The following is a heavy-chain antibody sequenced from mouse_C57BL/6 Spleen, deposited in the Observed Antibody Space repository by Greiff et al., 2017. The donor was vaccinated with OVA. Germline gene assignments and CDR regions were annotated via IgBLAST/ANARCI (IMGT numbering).Heavy chain of an antibody. CDR3: ARSTRDYFDY. J-gene: IGHJ2*01. Sequence: QVQLQQPGAELVKPGASVKLSCKASGYTFTSYWMHWVKQRPGQGLEWIGMIHPNSGSTNYNEKFKSQAALTVDKSSSTAYMQLSSLTSEDSAVYYCARSTRDYFDYWGQGTTLTVAS. CDR2: IHPNSGST. CDR1: GYTFTSYW. V-gene: IGHV1-64*01.